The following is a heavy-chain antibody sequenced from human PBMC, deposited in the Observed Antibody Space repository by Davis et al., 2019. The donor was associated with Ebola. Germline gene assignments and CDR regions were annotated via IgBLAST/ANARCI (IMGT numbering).Heavy chain of an antibody. Sequence: PGGSLRLSCAASGFTFSSYSMNWVRQAPGKGLEWVSSISSSSSYIYYADSVKGRFTISRDNAKNSLYLQMNSLRAEDTAVYYCAKLPDYDFWSGYQANYYFDYWGQGTLVTVSS. CDR1: GFTFSSYS. J-gene: IGHJ4*02. V-gene: IGHV3-21*04. CDR3: AKLPDYDFWSGYQANYYFDY. D-gene: IGHD3-3*01. CDR2: ISSSSSYI.